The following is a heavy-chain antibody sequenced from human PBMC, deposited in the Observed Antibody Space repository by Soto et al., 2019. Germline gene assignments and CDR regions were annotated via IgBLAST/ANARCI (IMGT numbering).Heavy chain of an antibody. CDR1: GFTFSRYS. D-gene: IGHD3-16*02. CDR2: ISSSSSYI. CDR3: ARDHKCLSPPDYYYYGMDV. Sequence: EVQLVESGGGLVKPGGSLRLSCAASGFTFSRYSMNWVRQAPGKGLEWVSSISSSSSYIYYADSVKGRFTISRDNAKNSLYLQMNSLSAEDTAVYYCARDHKCLSPPDYYYYGMDVWGQGTTVTVSS. J-gene: IGHJ6*02. V-gene: IGHV3-21*01.